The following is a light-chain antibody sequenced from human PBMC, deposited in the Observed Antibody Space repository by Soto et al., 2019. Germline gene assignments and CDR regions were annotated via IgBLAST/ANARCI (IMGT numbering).Light chain of an antibody. CDR2: AAT. Sequence: ETQITQRPSTLSESLGDRVTVTFRASQSISSWLAWYQQKPGTAPKVLIYAATYLQNGVPSRFSGTGSGADFTLTISSLQPEDFATYYCQQSYSTPGTFGQGTKVDIK. V-gene: IGKV1-39*01. CDR1: QSISSW. J-gene: IGKJ1*01. CDR3: QQSYSTPGT.